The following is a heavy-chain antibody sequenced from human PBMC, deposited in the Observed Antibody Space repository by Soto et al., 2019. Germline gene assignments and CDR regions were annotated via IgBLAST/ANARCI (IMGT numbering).Heavy chain of an antibody. CDR3: ARHAYYDSSPYYFDY. CDR1: GYSFTSYW. CDR2: IDPSDSYT. Sequence: DSLKISCKGSGYSFTSYWISWVRQMPGKGLEWMGRIDPSDSYTNYSPSFQGHVTISADKSISTAYLQWSSLKASETAMYYCARHAYYDSSPYYFDYWGQGTLVTGSS. J-gene: IGHJ4*02. D-gene: IGHD3-22*01. V-gene: IGHV5-10-1*01.